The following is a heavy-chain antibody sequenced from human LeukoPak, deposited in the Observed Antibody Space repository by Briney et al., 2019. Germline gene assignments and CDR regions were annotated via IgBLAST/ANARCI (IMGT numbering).Heavy chain of an antibody. CDR2: ITWNSDNI. D-gene: IGHD3-16*01. CDR3: AKGGGGRLIYYYYMDV. CDR1: GFKFDDYA. Sequence: QTGGSLRLSCAASGFKFDDYAMHWVRQAPGKGLEWVSGITWNSDNIDYTDSVKGRFTISRDNAKNSLYLQMNSLRAEDMALYYCAKGGGGRLIYYYYMDVWGKGTTVTVSS. V-gene: IGHV3-9*03. J-gene: IGHJ6*03.